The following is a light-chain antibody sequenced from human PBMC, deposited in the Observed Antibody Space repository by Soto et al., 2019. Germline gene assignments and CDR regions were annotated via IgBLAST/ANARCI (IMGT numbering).Light chain of an antibody. J-gene: IGKJ1*01. Sequence: EILMTQSPATLSVSPGDSATLSCRASRSVDTDLAWYQQKPGQAPRLLVFATSARATGVPDRFRGSRSGTDFTLTISSLQPEDSAVYYCQQYGSSGTFGQGTKVDIK. CDR1: RSVDTD. V-gene: IGKV3-15*01. CDR3: QQYGSSGT. CDR2: ATS.